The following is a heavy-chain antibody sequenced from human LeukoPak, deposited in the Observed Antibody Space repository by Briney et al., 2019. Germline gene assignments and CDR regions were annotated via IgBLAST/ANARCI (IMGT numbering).Heavy chain of an antibody. D-gene: IGHD2-2*01. V-gene: IGHV3-23*01. CDR1: GITFSSYA. CDR2: ISGSGAGT. Sequence: PGGSLRLSCAASGITFSSYAMSWVRQAPGKGLEWVSVISGSGAGTYYTDSVKGRFTISRDNSKNTLYLQMNNLRAEDTAVYYCAKDRGEVPARGWFDPWGQGTLVTVSS. J-gene: IGHJ5*02. CDR3: AKDRGEVPARGWFDP.